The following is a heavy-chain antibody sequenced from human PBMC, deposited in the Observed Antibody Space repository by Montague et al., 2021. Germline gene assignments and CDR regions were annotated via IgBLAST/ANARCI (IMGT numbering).Heavy chain of an antibody. V-gene: IGHV3-23*01. D-gene: IGHD2-2*01. CDR2: MNAGSGNT. Sequence: SLRLSCAASGSTFSSYAMSWVRQTPGQGLEWVSTMNAGSGNTYYADSVKGRFTISRDNSKNTLYLQMNSLRAEDTAVYYCARDGPRTHYFVYWGQGTLVTVSS. CDR1: GSTFSSYA. J-gene: IGHJ4*02. CDR3: ARDGPRTHYFVY.